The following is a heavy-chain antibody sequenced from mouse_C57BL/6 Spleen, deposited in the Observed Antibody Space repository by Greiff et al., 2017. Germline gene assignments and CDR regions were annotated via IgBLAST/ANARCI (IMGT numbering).Heavy chain of an antibody. J-gene: IGHJ2*01. Sequence: VQLQQSGAELVKPGASVKISCKASGYAFSSYWMNWVKQRPGKGLEWIGQIYPGDGDTNYNGKFKGKATLTADNSSSTAYMQLSSLPSEDSAVYFCARDYYGSQYYFDYWGQGTTLTVSS. CDR2: IYPGDGDT. V-gene: IGHV1-80*01. D-gene: IGHD1-1*01. CDR1: GYAFSSYW. CDR3: ARDYYGSQYYFDY.